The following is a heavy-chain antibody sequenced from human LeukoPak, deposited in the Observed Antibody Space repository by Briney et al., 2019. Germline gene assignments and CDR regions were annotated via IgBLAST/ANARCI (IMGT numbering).Heavy chain of an antibody. J-gene: IGHJ4*02. D-gene: IGHD3-16*01. CDR2: IYYSGST. V-gene: IGHV4-59*01. Sequence: SETLSLTCTVSGGSISRYYWSWIRQPPGKGLEWIGYIYYSGSTNYNPSLKSRVTISVDTSKNQFSLKLSSVTAADTAVYYCARGRGNFDYWGQGTLVTVSS. CDR3: ARGRGNFDY. CDR1: GGSISRYY.